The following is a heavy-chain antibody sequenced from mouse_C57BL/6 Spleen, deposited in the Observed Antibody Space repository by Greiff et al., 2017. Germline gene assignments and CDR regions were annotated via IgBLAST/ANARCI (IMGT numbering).Heavy chain of an antibody. CDR2: ISYDGSN. CDR3: ARESSSYVDAMDY. D-gene: IGHD1-1*01. V-gene: IGHV3-6*01. J-gene: IGHJ4*01. CDR1: GYSITSGYY. Sequence: VQLQQSGPGLVKPSQSLSLTCSVTGYSITSGYYWNWIRQFPGNKLEWMGYISYDGSNNYNPSLKNRISITRDTSKNQFFLKLNSVTTEDTATDYCARESSSYVDAMDYWGQGTSVTVSS.